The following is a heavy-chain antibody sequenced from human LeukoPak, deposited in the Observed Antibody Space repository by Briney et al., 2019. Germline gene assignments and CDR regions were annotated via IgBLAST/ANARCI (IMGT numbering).Heavy chain of an antibody. J-gene: IGHJ4*02. Sequence: PGRSLRLSCAASEFTFSSCGMHWVRQAPGKGLEWVAVISYDGSNKYYAGSVKGRFTISRDNSKSTLYLQMNSLRAEDTAVYYCARVRPGSNYVDFDYWGQGTLVTVSS. D-gene: IGHD4-11*01. CDR2: ISYDGSNK. CDR3: ARVRPGSNYVDFDY. CDR1: EFTFSSCG. V-gene: IGHV3-33*05.